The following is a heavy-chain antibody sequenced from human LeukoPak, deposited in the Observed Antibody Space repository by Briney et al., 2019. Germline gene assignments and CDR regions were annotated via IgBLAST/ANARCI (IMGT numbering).Heavy chain of an antibody. J-gene: IGHJ4*02. CDR2: IYYSGST. V-gene: IGHV4-30-4*08. CDR1: GGSINSADYY. CDR3: ARENSRGYYSDY. D-gene: IGHD3-22*01. Sequence: SQTLSLTCTVSGGSINSADYYWSWIRQPPGKGLEWIGYIYYSGSTYYHPSLKSRVTISVDTSKNQFSLKLSSVTAAETAVYYCARENSRGYYSDYWGQGALVTVSS.